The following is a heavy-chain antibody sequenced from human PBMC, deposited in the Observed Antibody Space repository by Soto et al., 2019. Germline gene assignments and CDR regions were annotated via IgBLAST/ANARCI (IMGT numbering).Heavy chain of an antibody. J-gene: IGHJ6*02. CDR3: ARDTFYYDILTGYPSYYYYGMDV. CDR2: IIPIFGTA. V-gene: IGHV1-69*13. D-gene: IGHD3-9*01. CDR1: GGTFSSYA. Sequence: VASVKVSCKASGGTFSSYAISWVRQAPGQGLEWMGGIIPIFGTANYAQKFQGRVTITADESTSTAYMELSSLRSEDTAVYYCARDTFYYDILTGYPSYYYYGMDVWGQGTTVTVSS.